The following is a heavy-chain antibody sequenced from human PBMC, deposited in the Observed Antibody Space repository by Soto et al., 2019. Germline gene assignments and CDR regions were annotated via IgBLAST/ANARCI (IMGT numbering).Heavy chain of an antibody. J-gene: IGHJ3*02. V-gene: IGHV4-4*02. CDR3: ARARRYYDSSGYLNAFDS. CDR2: IYHSGTT. Sequence: PSETLSLTCAVSGGSISSSNWWSCVRQPPGKGLEWIGEIYHSGTTNYNPSLKSRVTMSVDKSKNQFSLRLSSVTAADTAVYYCARARRYYDSSGYLNAFDSWGQGTMVTVSS. CDR1: GGSISSSNW. D-gene: IGHD3-22*01.